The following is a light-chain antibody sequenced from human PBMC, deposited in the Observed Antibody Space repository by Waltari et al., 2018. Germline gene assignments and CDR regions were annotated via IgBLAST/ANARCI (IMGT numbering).Light chain of an antibody. Sequence: DIVMTQSPDSLAVSLGERATIHRKSTQTVLYSANNKKYLTWYQHKPGQPPKLLISWASIRESGVPDRVTGSGSGTDFTLTISSLQAEDVAVYYCQQHYTTPWTFGQGTKVEIK. CDR1: QTVLYSANNKKY. CDR3: QQHYTTPWT. CDR2: WAS. J-gene: IGKJ1*01. V-gene: IGKV4-1*01.